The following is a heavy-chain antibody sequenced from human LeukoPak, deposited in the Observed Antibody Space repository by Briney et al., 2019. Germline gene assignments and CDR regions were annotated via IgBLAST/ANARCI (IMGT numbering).Heavy chain of an antibody. CDR2: VDPEDGET. V-gene: IGHV1-69-2*01. CDR1: GYTFTDYY. Sequence: ATVKISCKVSGYTFTDYYMHWVQQAPGKGLEWMGPVDPEDGETIYAEKFQGRVTITADTSTDTAYMELSSLRSEDTAVYYCATGGYCSSTSCRYYYYMDVWGKGTTVTVSS. CDR3: ATGGYCSSTSCRYYYYMDV. J-gene: IGHJ6*03. D-gene: IGHD2-2*01.